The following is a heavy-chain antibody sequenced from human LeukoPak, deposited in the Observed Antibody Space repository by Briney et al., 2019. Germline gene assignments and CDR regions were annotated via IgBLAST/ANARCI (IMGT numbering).Heavy chain of an antibody. J-gene: IGHJ4*02. D-gene: IGHD4/OR15-4a*01. Sequence: GGSLRLSCAASGFTLSSYEMNWVRQAPGKGLEWVSFIYSDNTHYSDSVKGRFTISRDNSKNTLYLQMNSLRAEGTAVYYCARRAGAYSHPYDYWGQGTLVTVSS. CDR1: GFTLSSYE. CDR2: IYSDNT. CDR3: ARRAGAYSHPYDY. V-gene: IGHV3-53*01.